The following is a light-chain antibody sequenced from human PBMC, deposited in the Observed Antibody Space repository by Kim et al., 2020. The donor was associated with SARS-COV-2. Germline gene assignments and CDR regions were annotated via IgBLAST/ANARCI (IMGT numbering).Light chain of an antibody. CDR1: NIGGAS. V-gene: IGLV3-21*04. Sequence: SYELTPSPSVSVAPGKTAKITCEQDNIGGASVNWYQQRAGQAPVLFMYYDSDRPSGIPERFSGSNSGNTATLTIARIEAGDEAVYYCQSWDDTSDHLWVFGGGTQLTVL. CDR2: YDS. CDR3: QSWDDTSDHLWV. J-gene: IGLJ3*02.